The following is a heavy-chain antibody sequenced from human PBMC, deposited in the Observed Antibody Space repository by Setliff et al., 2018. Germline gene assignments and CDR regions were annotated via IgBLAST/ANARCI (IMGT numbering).Heavy chain of an antibody. D-gene: IGHD5-18*01. V-gene: IGHV4-61*02. CDR3: ARGKSVTASNWFDP. CDR1: GGSISSGSYY. J-gene: IGHJ5*02. CDR2: IYTSGST. Sequence: SETLSLTCTVSGGSISSGSYYRGWIRQPAGKGLEWIGRIYTSGSTNYNPSLKSRVTISVDTSKNQFSLKLSSVTAADTAVYYCARGKSVTASNWFDPWGQGTLVTVSS.